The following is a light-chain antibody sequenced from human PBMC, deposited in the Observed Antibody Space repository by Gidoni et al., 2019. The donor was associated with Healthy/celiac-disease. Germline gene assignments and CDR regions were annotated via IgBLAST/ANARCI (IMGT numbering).Light chain of an antibody. Sequence: IQCSKPPSTLPASVGDIVTITCRASQSISSWLAWYQQKPGKAPKLLIYKASSVESGVPARFSGSGSGTEFTLTISSLQPDDFATYYCQQYNSYSDTFGQGTKLEIK. CDR2: KAS. CDR1: QSISSW. CDR3: QQYNSYSDT. J-gene: IGKJ2*01. V-gene: IGKV1-5*03.